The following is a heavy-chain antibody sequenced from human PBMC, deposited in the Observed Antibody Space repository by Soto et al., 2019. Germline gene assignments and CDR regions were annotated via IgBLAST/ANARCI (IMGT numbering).Heavy chain of an antibody. V-gene: IGHV3-33*01. CDR1: GFTFSSYG. CDR3: ARDPDWLDFDY. D-gene: IGHD3-9*01. J-gene: IGHJ4*02. Sequence: GGSLRLSCAASGFTFSSYGMHWVRQAPGKGLEWVAVIWYDGSNKYYADSVKGRFTISRDNSKNTLYLQMNSLRAEDTAVYYCARDPDWLDFDYWGQGTLVTVSS. CDR2: IWYDGSNK.